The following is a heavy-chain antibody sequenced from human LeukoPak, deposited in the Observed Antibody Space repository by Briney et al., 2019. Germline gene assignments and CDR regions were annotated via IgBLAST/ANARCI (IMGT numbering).Heavy chain of an antibody. D-gene: IGHD1-1*01. V-gene: IGHV3-30*04. Sequence: GRSLRLSCAASGFTFSSYAMHWVRQAPGKGLEWVAVISYDGSNKYYADSVKGRFTISRDNSKNTLYLQMNSLRAEDTAVYYCARDADGNDQGGFDYWGQGTLVTVSS. CDR2: ISYDGSNK. CDR3: ARDADGNDQGGFDY. CDR1: GFTFSSYA. J-gene: IGHJ4*02.